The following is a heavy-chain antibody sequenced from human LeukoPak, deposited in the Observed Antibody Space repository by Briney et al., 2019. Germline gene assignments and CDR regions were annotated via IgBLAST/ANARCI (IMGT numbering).Heavy chain of an antibody. CDR2: INHSGGT. Sequence: SETLSLTCAVYGGSFSGYYWSWIRQPPGKGLEWIGEINHSGGTNYNPSLKSRVTISVDTSKNQFSLKLSSVTAADTAVYYCARIGSTLTFDYWGQGTLVTVSS. J-gene: IGHJ4*02. V-gene: IGHV4-34*01. CDR3: ARIGSTLTFDY. CDR1: GGSFSGYY. D-gene: IGHD2-2*01.